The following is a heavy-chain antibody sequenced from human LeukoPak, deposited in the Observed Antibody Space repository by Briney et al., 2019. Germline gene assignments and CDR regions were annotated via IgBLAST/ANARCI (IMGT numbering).Heavy chain of an antibody. Sequence: GGSLRLSCAASGFTFSSYAMNWVRQAPGKGLEWVAVISYDGSNKYYADSVKGRFTISRDNSKNTLYLQMNSLRAEDTAVYYCAKLRPSIVVVSDFDYWGQGTLVTVSS. CDR1: GFTFSSYA. CDR3: AKLRPSIVVVSDFDY. J-gene: IGHJ4*02. V-gene: IGHV3-30-3*02. D-gene: IGHD2-21*01. CDR2: ISYDGSNK.